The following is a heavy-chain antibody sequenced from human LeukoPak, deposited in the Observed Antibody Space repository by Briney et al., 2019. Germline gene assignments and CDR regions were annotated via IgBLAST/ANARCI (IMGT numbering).Heavy chain of an antibody. Sequence: PSETLSLTCGVYGGSFSGYYWSWIRQPPGKGLEWIGEINHSGSTNYNPSLKSRVTISVDTSKNQFSLKLSSVTAADTAVYYCARGKVAAAGRRWFDPWGQGTLVTVSS. D-gene: IGHD6-13*01. CDR2: INHSGST. CDR1: GGSFSGYY. J-gene: IGHJ5*02. V-gene: IGHV4-34*01. CDR3: ARGKVAAAGRRWFDP.